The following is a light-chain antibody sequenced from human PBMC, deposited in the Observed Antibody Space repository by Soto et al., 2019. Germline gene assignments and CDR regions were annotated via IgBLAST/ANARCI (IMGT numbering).Light chain of an antibody. V-gene: IGLV2-14*01. Sequence: QSALTQPASVSGSPGQSITISCTGTSYDIGGYNYVSWYQQHPGKAPKLMIYEVINRPSGVSYRFSGSKSGNTASLTISGLQAEDEADYYCSSYTSSTTLVVFGGWTKLTVL. CDR1: SYDIGGYNY. CDR2: EVI. CDR3: SSYTSSTTLVV. J-gene: IGLJ2*01.